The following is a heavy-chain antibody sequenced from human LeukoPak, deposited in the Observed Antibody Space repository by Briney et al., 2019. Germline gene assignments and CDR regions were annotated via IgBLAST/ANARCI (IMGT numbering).Heavy chain of an antibody. CDR2: ISSSGSYI. J-gene: IGHJ4*02. V-gene: IGHV3-21*01. Sequence: GGSLRLSCTVSGFTFSSYTMNWVRQAPGKGLEWVSSISSSGSYIYYADSVKGRFTISRDNAKNSLYLQMNSLRAEDTAVYYCAREESSSSGYYFDYWGQGTLVTVSS. D-gene: IGHD6-6*01. CDR1: GFTFSSYT. CDR3: AREESSSSGYYFDY.